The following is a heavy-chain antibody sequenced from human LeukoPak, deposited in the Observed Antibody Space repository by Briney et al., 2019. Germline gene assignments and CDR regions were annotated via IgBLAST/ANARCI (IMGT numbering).Heavy chain of an antibody. CDR1: GYTFTGYY. D-gene: IGHD3-10*01. CDR3: ARGEADMVRGAESPDY. Sequence: ASVKVSCKASGYTFTGYYMHWVRQAPGQGLEWMGWINPNSGGTNYAQKFQGRVTMTRDTSISTAYMELSRLRSDDTAVYYCARGEADMVRGAESPDYWGQGTLVTVSS. V-gene: IGHV1-2*02. CDR2: INPNSGGT. J-gene: IGHJ4*02.